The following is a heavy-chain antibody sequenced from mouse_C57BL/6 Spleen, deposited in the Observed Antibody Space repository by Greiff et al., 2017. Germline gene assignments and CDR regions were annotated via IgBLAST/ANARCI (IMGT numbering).Heavy chain of an antibody. CDR3: ARIGTPYAMDY. Sequence: VQLKESGPGLVKPSQSLSLTCSVTGYSITSGYYWNWIRQFPGNKLEWMGYISYDGSNNYNPSLKNRSSITRDTSKNQFFLKLNSVTTEDTATYYCARIGTPYAMDYWGQGTSVTVSS. CDR2: ISYDGSN. D-gene: IGHD1-1*02. V-gene: IGHV3-6*01. CDR1: GYSITSGYY. J-gene: IGHJ4*01.